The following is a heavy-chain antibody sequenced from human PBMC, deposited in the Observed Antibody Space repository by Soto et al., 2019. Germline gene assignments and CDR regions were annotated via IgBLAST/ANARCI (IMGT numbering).Heavy chain of an antibody. CDR1: GGSIRRGVYY. V-gene: IGHV4-30-4*01. J-gene: IGHJ2*01. D-gene: IGHD4-17*01. CDR3: ASERIPLTTDWYFHL. Sequence: QVQLQESGPGLVKPSETLSLTCTVSGGSIRRGVYYWSWIRHPPGTGLEWIGYIYDSGSTYYNPSLKSRVTISVDTSKNQYSLRRSSVTAADTAVYYCASERIPLTTDWYFHLWGRGTLVTLS. CDR2: IYDSGST.